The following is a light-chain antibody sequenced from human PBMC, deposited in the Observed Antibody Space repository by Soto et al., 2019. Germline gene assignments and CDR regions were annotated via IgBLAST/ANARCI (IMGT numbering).Light chain of an antibody. CDR3: RHFYT. J-gene: IGKJ2*01. CDR1: QDIRQY. V-gene: IGKV1-9*01. Sequence: DIKLTQSPPFLSASAGDRVSITCRASQDIRQYLVWYQQKPGKAPNVLIFDASSLQTGVPSRFSGSGSGTEFTLTITSLQPEDFATYYCRHFYTFGQGTKVDIK. CDR2: DAS.